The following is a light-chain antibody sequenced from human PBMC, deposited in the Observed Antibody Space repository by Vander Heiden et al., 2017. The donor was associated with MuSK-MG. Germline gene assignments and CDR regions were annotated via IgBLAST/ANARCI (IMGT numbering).Light chain of an antibody. Sequence: IVLTQSPGTLSLSPGERATLSCRASQSLSNSLLAWYQQKPGQAPRLLIYGTSSRANGIPDRFSGSGSETDFTLTISRLEPEDFAVYYWQQDSTSHLFGGGTKVEIK. J-gene: IGKJ4*01. CDR2: GTS. CDR3: QQDSTSHL. V-gene: IGKV3-20*01. CDR1: QSLSNSL.